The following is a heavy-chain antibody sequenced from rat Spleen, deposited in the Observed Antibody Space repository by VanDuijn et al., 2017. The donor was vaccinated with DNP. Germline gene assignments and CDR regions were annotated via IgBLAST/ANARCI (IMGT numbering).Heavy chain of an antibody. Sequence: EVQLVESGGGFVQPGGSLKLSCVASGFTFSDYNMAWVRQAPKKGLEWVATITSDGSRTYYRDSVKGRFTISRDNAKSTLYLQMNSLRSEDMATYYCARQGPGITTRYFDYWGQGVMVTVSS. CDR3: ARQGPGITTRYFDY. CDR2: ITSDGSRT. CDR1: GFTFSDYN. J-gene: IGHJ2*01. D-gene: IGHD1-4*01. V-gene: IGHV5-7*01.